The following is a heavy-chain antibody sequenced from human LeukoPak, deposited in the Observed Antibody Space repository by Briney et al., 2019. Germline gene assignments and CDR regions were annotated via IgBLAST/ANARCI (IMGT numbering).Heavy chain of an antibody. CDR2: IYSGGST. Sequence: GGSLRLSCAASGFTVSRNYMSWVRRAPGKGLEWVSVIYSGGSTYYADSVKGRFTISRDNSKNTLHLQMNSLRVEDTAVYYCARASSGAATGTPALDYWGQGTLVTVSS. V-gene: IGHV3-53*01. CDR1: GFTVSRNY. CDR3: ARASSGAATGTPALDY. D-gene: IGHD6-13*01. J-gene: IGHJ4*02.